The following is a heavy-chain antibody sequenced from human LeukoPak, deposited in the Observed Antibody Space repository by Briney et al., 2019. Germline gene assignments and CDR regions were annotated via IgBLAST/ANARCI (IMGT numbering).Heavy chain of an antibody. D-gene: IGHD3-22*01. CDR2: ISGSGGST. J-gene: IGHJ5*02. Sequence: GGSLRLSCAASGFTFSSYAMSWVRQAPGKGLEWVSAISGSGGSTYYADSVKGRFTTSRDNSKNIVYLQMDSLRDDDTAVYYCAKGAASGLVDWFDPWGQGTLVTVSS. CDR1: GFTFSSYA. V-gene: IGHV3-23*01. CDR3: AKGAASGLVDWFDP.